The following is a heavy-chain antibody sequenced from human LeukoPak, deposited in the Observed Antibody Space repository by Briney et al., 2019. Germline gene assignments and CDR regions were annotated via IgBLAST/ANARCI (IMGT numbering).Heavy chain of an antibody. CDR2: FDPEDGET. V-gene: IGHV1-24*01. Sequence: ASVKVSCKVSGYTLAELSMHWGRQAPGKGLEWMGGFDPEDGETIYAQKFQGRVTMTEDTSTDTAYMELSSLRSEDTAVYYCATRLVVITSMGYFDYWGQGTLVTVSS. CDR3: ATRLVVITSMGYFDY. D-gene: IGHD3-22*01. J-gene: IGHJ4*02. CDR1: GYTLAELS.